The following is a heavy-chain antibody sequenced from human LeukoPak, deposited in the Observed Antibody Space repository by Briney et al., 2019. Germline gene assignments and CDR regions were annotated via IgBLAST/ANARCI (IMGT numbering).Heavy chain of an antibody. CDR3: ARVVYSSSRFDP. V-gene: IGHV1-69*05. CDR2: IIPIFGTA. Sequence: ASVKVSCKASGGTFISYAISWVRQAPGQGLEWMGRIIPIFGTANYAQKFQGRVTITTDESTSTAYMELSSLRSEDTAGCYCARVVYSSSRFDPWGQGTLVTVSS. D-gene: IGHD6-6*01. CDR1: GGTFISYA. J-gene: IGHJ5*02.